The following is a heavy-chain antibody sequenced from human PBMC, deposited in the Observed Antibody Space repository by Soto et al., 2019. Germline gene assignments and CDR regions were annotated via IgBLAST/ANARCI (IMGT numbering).Heavy chain of an antibody. Sequence: PGGSLRLSCAASGFTFSNYAITWVRQAPGKGLEWVSTVTNSGSSTYYADSVKDRFTISRDNSRNTLSLQMNSLRAEDTALYYCAKNWGGYYSDSWGQGTLVTVSS. J-gene: IGHJ4*02. D-gene: IGHD7-27*01. CDR3: AKNWGGYYSDS. CDR1: GFTFSNYA. V-gene: IGHV3-23*05. CDR2: VTNSGSST.